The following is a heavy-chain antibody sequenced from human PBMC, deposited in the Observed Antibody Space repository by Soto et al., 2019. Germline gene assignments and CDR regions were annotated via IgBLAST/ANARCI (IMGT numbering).Heavy chain of an antibody. J-gene: IGHJ4*02. D-gene: IGHD3-22*01. CDR3: TRGTSRYYDSSGYY. CDR2: ITNRAYGGTT. CDR1: GFTFGDYT. Sequence: GGSLRLSCTASGFTFGDYTMSWFRQAPGKGLEWVGFITNRAYGGTTEYAASVKGRFMISRDDSRSIAYLQMNSLKTEDTSVYYCTRGTSRYYDSSGYYRAQGTLVTISS. V-gene: IGHV3-49*03.